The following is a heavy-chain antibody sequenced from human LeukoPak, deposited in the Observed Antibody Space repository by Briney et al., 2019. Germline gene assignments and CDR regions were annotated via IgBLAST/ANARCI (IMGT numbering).Heavy chain of an antibody. D-gene: IGHD6-6*01. CDR2: INHSGST. CDR1: GGSISSGGYY. V-gene: IGHV4-39*07. J-gene: IGHJ5*02. CDR3: ARGRLAARRGPYNWFDP. Sequence: SETLSLTCTVSGGSISSGGYYWSWIRQPPGKGLEWIGEINHSGSTNYNPSLKSRVTISVDTSKNQFSLKLSSVTAADTAVYYCARGRLAARRGPYNWFDPWGQGTLVTVSS.